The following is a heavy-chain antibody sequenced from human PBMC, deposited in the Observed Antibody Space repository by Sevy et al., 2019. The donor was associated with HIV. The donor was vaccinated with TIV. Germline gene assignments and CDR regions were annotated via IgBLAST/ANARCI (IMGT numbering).Heavy chain of an antibody. D-gene: IGHD2-21*01. J-gene: IGHJ4*02. CDR2: IFSSGST. CDR1: GFTVNDKY. V-gene: IGHV3-66*03. CDR3: VKEGGGEGGDH. Sequence: GGSLRLSCAISGFTVNDKYIIWVRQAPGKGLEWVSVIFSSGSTYYADSVKGRFTISRDNSKNTLYLQMNSLRVEDTAVFYCVKEGGGEGGDHWGQGTLVTVSS.